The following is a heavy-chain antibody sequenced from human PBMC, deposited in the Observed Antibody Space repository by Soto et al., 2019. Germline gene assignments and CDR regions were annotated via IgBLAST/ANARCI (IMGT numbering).Heavy chain of an antibody. D-gene: IGHD2-15*01. CDR2: ISSDGSKI. Sequence: QVQLLESGGGVVQPGRSLRLSCAASGFTFSSYGIHWVRQAPGRGLEWVAVISSDGSKIYYAESVKGRLTISRDNSKNTLYLHMNSLRAEDTAVYYCAKGGDFYGMDVWGQGTTVTVSS. J-gene: IGHJ6*02. CDR3: AKGGDFYGMDV. V-gene: IGHV3-30*18. CDR1: GFTFSSYG.